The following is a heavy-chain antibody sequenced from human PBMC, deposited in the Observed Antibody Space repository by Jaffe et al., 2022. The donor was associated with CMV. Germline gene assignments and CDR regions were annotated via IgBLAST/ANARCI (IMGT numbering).Heavy chain of an antibody. V-gene: IGHV3-21*01. CDR2: ISSSSSYI. CDR3: ARETLSGRAPFDY. Sequence: EVQLVESGGGLVKPGGSLRLSCAASGFTFSSYSMNWVRQAPGKGLEWVSSISSSSSYIYYADSVKGRFTISRDNAKNSLYLQMNSLRAEDTAVYYCARETLSGRAPFDYWGQGTLVTVSS. J-gene: IGHJ4*02. D-gene: IGHD2-15*01. CDR1: GFTFSSYS.